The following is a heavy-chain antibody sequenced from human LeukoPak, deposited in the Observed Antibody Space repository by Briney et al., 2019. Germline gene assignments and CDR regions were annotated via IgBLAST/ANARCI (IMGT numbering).Heavy chain of an antibody. CDR1: GYTSSNYG. Sequence: GASVKVSCKASGYTSSNYGISWVRQAPGQGLEWMAWIAGDRIYAPQFQGRLIISTDPSTSTAYMELRSLRSDDTAVYYCARDFWNLYENNDSNRDFDNWGQGTLLTVSS. CDR3: ARDFWNLYENNDSNRDFDN. V-gene: IGHV1-18*01. CDR2: IAGDR. D-gene: IGHD7-27*01. J-gene: IGHJ4*02.